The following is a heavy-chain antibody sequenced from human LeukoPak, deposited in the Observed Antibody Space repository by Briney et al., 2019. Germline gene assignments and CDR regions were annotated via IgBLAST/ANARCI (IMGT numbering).Heavy chain of an antibody. J-gene: IGHJ6*02. V-gene: IGHV4-34*01. CDR1: GGSFRGYY. CDR2: INHSGST. CDR3: ARFRSGYYYYGMDV. D-gene: IGHD3-3*01. Sequence: SETLSLTCAVYGGSFRGYYWSWIRQPPGKGLEWIGEINHSGSTNYNPSLKSRVTISVDTSKNQFSLKLSSVTAADTAVYYCARFRSGYYYYGMDVWGQGTTVTVSS.